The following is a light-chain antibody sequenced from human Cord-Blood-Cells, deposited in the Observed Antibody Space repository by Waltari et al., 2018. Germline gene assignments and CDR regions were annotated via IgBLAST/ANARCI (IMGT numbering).Light chain of an antibody. Sequence: NFMLTQPHSVSESPGKTVTISCTGSSGSIASNYVQWYQQRPGSAPTTVISEDNQRPSGVPDRFSGSIDSSSNSASLTISGLKTEDEADYYCQSYDSSTRWVFGGGTKLTVL. CDR1: SGSIASNY. J-gene: IGLJ3*02. V-gene: IGLV6-57*02. CDR3: QSYDSSTRWV. CDR2: EDN.